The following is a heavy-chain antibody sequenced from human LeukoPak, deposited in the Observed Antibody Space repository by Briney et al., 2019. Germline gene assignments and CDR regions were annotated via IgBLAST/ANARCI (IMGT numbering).Heavy chain of an antibody. CDR3: ARQLIPTDIK. V-gene: IGHV3-23*01. J-gene: IGHJ4*02. CDR1: GFTFKNYA. CDR2: LSGSASSK. Sequence: GGSLRLSCAASGFTFKNYAMNWVRQAPGKGLEWVSALSGSASSKYYADSVRGRFTISRDNSKNTLYLRMNTLRAEDTAIYYCARQLIPTDIKWGQGTLVTVSS. D-gene: IGHD4-11*01.